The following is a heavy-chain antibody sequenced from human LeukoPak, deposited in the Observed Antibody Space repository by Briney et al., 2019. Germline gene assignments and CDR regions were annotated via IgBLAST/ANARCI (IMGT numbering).Heavy chain of an antibody. Sequence: PGGSLRLSCAASGFTFSSYAMSWVRQAPGEGLEWVSAISGSGGSTYYADSVKGRFTISRDNSKNTLYLQMNSLRAEDTAVYYCAKGVRFADYYYMDVWGKGTTVTVSS. V-gene: IGHV3-23*01. CDR2: ISGSGGST. CDR3: AKGVRFADYYYMDV. CDR1: GFTFSSYA. D-gene: IGHD3-3*01. J-gene: IGHJ6*03.